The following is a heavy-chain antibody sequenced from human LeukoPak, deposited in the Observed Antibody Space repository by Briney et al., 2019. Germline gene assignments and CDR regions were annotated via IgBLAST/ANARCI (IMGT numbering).Heavy chain of an antibody. CDR2: IIPIFGTA. CDR3: HVDYGDYEGFDY. CDR1: GGTFSGYA. J-gene: IGHJ4*02. Sequence: SVKVSCKASGGTFSGYAISWVRQAPGQGLEWMGGIIPIFGTANYAQKFQGRVTITADESTSTAYMELSSLRSEDTAVYYCHVDYGDYEGFDYWGQGTLVTVSS. D-gene: IGHD4-17*01. V-gene: IGHV1-69*01.